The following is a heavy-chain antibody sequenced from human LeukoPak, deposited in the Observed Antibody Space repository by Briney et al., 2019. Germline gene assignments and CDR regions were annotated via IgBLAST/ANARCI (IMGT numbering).Heavy chain of an antibody. J-gene: IGHJ6*02. CDR1: GYTFTSYY. CDR3: ARVDAAGTVHGGRSTYYYYYGMDV. Sequence: ASVKVSCKASGYTFTSYYMHWVRQAPGQGLEWMGIINPSGGSTSYAQKFQGRVTMTRDTSTSTVYMELSSLRSEDTAVYYYARVDAAGTVHGGRSTYYYYYGMDVWGQGTTVTVSS. V-gene: IGHV1-46*01. D-gene: IGHD6-13*01. CDR2: INPSGGST.